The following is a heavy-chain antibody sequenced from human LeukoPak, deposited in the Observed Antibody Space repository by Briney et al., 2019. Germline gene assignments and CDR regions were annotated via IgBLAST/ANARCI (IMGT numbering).Heavy chain of an antibody. V-gene: IGHV4-39*01. CDR3: ARQSGGDYYDGSGFYWSAYYFDY. Sequence: PSETLSLTCTVSGGSISSSNYYWGWIRQPPGQGLEWIGSIYYSGSTYYNPSRKSRVTISVDTSKNQFSLKLSSVTAADTAVFYCARQSGGDYYDGSGFYWSAYYFDYWGQGTLVTVSS. CDR1: GGSISSSNYY. J-gene: IGHJ4*02. D-gene: IGHD3-22*01. CDR2: IYYSGST.